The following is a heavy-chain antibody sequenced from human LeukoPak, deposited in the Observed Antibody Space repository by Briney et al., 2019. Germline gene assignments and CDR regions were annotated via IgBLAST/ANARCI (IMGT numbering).Heavy chain of an antibody. D-gene: IGHD5-18*01. CDR3: ASGQYSYEY. V-gene: IGHV3-11*01. J-gene: IGHJ4*02. Sequence: GGSLRLSCAASAFTFSDYYMSWIRQAPGKGLEWDSYISSSGSSKYYADSVKGRFTISRDNAKNSLYLQMNSLRAEDTAVYYCASGQYSYEYWGQGTLVTVSS. CDR1: AFTFSDYY. CDR2: ISSSGSSK.